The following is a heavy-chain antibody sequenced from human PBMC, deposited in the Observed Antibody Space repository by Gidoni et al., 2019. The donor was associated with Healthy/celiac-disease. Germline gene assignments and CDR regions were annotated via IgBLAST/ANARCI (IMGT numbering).Heavy chain of an antibody. CDR1: GFTFSSYG. J-gene: IGHJ4*02. CDR3: ARDYGGQWLANFDY. Sequence: QVQLVESGGGVVQPGRSLRLSCAASGFTFSSYGMHWVRQAPGKGLEWVAVVWYDGSNKYYADSVKGRFTISRDNSKNTLYLQMNSLRAEDTAVYYCARDYGGQWLANFDYWGQGTLVTVSS. CDR2: VWYDGSNK. V-gene: IGHV3-33*01. D-gene: IGHD6-19*01.